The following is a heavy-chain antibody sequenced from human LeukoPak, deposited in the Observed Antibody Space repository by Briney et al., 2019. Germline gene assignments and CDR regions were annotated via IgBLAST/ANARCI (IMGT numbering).Heavy chain of an antibody. CDR2: IKQDGTEK. Sequence: GGSLRLSCAASGFTFSYYWMSWVRQAPGKGLEWVANIKQDGTEKYYADSVKGRFTISRDNAKNSLYLQMNNLRGEDTAVYYCARDPRQRSSTRKFDCWGQGTLVTVPS. D-gene: IGHD2-2*01. CDR1: GFTFSYYW. J-gene: IGHJ4*02. V-gene: IGHV3-7*01. CDR3: ARDPRQRSSTRKFDC.